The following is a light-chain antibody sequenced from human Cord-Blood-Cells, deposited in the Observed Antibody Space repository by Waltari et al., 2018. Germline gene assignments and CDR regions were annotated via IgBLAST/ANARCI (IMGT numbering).Light chain of an antibody. Sequence: QSALTPPRSVPGSPGQSVTISCTGTSSAVGGYNYVSWYQQHPGNAPKLMIYDVSQRPSGVPDRFSGSKSGNTASLTISGLQAEDEADYYCCSYAGSYTVVFGGGTKLTVL. CDR1: SSAVGGYNY. V-gene: IGLV2-11*01. CDR2: DVS. CDR3: CSYAGSYTVV. J-gene: IGLJ2*01.